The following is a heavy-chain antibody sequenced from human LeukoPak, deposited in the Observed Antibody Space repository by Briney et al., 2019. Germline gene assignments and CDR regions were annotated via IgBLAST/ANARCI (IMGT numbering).Heavy chain of an antibody. Sequence: PGGSLRLSCAASGFTVSSNYMSWVRQAPGKGLEWVSVLSSGGTTYYADSVKGRFIISRDTSKNTLYLQMNSLRAEDTAIYYCARGGDIVGATRSAFDFWGQGTMVTVSS. CDR3: ARGGDIVGATRSAFDF. CDR1: GFTVSSNY. V-gene: IGHV3-53*01. J-gene: IGHJ3*01. D-gene: IGHD1-26*01. CDR2: LSSGGTT.